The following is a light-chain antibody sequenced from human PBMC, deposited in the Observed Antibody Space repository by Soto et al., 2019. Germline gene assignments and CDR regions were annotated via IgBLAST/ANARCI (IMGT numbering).Light chain of an antibody. CDR1: NSNIASNT. Sequence: QSVLTQPPSASETPGQTVSISCSGSNSNIASNTVNWYQHLPGTAPKLLIYYNNQRPSGVPDRFSGSKSGTSASLAISGLQSEDEADYYCAAWDDILNGYVFGGGTKVTVL. CDR3: AAWDDILNGYV. V-gene: IGLV1-44*01. J-gene: IGLJ1*01. CDR2: YNN.